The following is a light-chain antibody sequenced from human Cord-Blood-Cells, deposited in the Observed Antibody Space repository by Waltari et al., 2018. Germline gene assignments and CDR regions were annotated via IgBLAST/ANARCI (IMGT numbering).Light chain of an antibody. J-gene: IGKJ1*01. V-gene: IGKV1-8*01. CDR2: AAS. Sequence: IWMPQPTSSFPASPADRFTITCRASQGISSYLAWHQQKPGKAPKLLIYAASSLQSGVPSRFSGSGSGTDFTRTISCLQTEDFATDYCQQYDSYPGTFGQGTKVEIK. CDR1: QGISSY. CDR3: QQYDSYPGT.